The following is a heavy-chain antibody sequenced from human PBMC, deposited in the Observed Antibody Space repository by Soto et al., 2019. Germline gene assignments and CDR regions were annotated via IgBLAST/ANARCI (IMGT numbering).Heavy chain of an antibody. D-gene: IGHD3-22*01. CDR2: VSYDGTKQ. CDR1: GFTFSHYA. Sequence: PGGSLRLSCAASGFTFSHYAMHWVRQAPGKGLEWVAVVSYDGTKQFYADSVKGRFTISRDSSKSTLYLQMNNLRDEDTAVYYCARDRVYYYDSSGYYNFDFWGQGTLVTVSS. V-gene: IGHV3-30-3*01. J-gene: IGHJ4*02. CDR3: ARDRVYYYDSSGYYNFDF.